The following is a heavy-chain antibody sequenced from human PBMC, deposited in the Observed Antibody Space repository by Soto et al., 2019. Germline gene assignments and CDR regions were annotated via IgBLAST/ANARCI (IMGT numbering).Heavy chain of an antibody. V-gene: IGHV1-69*02. CDR2: IIPILGIA. CDR1: GGTFSSYT. CDR3: ASVESMDV. J-gene: IGHJ6*02. Sequence: QVQLVQSGAEVKKPGSSVKVSCKASGGTFSSYTINWVRQAPGQGLEWMGRIIPILGIANYARKFQGRVTITADKSPSTAYMELSSLRSEDTAVYYCASVESMDVWGQGTTVTVSS. D-gene: IGHD2-15*01.